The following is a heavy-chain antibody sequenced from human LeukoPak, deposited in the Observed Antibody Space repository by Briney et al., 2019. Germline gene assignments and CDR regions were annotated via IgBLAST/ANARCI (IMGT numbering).Heavy chain of an antibody. Sequence: PGGSLRLSCAASGFTFSSYSMNWVRQAPGKGLEWVSVLYAGGESYYADSVLGRFTISRDNSNNTEFLEMNSLTADDTAVYFCARDSAGNQYSSGNFDLWGQGTLVTVSS. J-gene: IGHJ4*02. CDR2: LYAGGES. D-gene: IGHD3-10*01. CDR1: GFTFSSYS. V-gene: IGHV3-53*01. CDR3: ARDSAGNQYSSGNFDL.